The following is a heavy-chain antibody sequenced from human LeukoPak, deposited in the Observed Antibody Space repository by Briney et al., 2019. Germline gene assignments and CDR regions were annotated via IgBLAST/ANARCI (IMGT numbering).Heavy chain of an antibody. CDR2: IKEDGSEK. Sequence: GGSLRLSCAVSGFTFSSYWMSWVRQAPGKGLEWVANIKEDGSEKYYVDSVKGRFPISRDNATNSLYLQMNSLRAEDTAVYYCARMGYCSSTSCFYGMDVWGHGTTVTVSS. V-gene: IGHV3-7*05. D-gene: IGHD2-2*01. CDR3: ARMGYCSSTSCFYGMDV. CDR1: GFTFSSYW. J-gene: IGHJ6*02.